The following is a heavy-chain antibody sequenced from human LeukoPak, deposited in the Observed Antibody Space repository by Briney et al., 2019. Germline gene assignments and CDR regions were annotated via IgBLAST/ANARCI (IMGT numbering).Heavy chain of an antibody. D-gene: IGHD3-3*01. V-gene: IGHV1-46*01. Sequence: GASVKVSCKASGYTFTSYYMHWVRQAPGQGLEWMGIINPSGGRTSYAQKFQGRVTMTRDMSTSTVYMELSSLRSEDTAVYYCARDTIFGVVKKTYYYYYMDVWGKGTTVTVSS. J-gene: IGHJ6*03. CDR1: GYTFTSYY. CDR2: INPSGGRT. CDR3: ARDTIFGVVKKTYYYYYMDV.